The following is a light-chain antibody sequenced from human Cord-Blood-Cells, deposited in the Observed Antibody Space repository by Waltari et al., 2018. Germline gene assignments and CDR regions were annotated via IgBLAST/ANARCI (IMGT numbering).Light chain of an antibody. CDR2: DVS. J-gene: IGLJ1*01. V-gene: IGLV2-11*01. CDR3: CSYAGSYTFFYV. Sequence: QSALTQPRSVSGSPGQSLTISCPGTSRDAGCYNYVFWVQQHPGKAPKLMIYDVSKRPSGVPDRFSGSKSGNTASLTISGLQAEDEADYYCCSYAGSYTFFYVFGTGTKVTVL. CDR1: SRDAGCYNY.